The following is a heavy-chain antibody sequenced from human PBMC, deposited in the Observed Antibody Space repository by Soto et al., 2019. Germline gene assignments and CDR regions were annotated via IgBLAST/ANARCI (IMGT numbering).Heavy chain of an antibody. Sequence: SVKVSCKASGGTFSSYAISWVRQAPGQGLEWMGGIIPIFGTANYAQKFQGRVTITADESTSTAYMELSSLRSEDTAVYYCVRVPLWVGATARHAFDIWGQGTMVTVSS. CDR3: VRVPLWVGATARHAFDI. CDR2: IIPIFGTA. CDR1: GGTFSSYA. J-gene: IGHJ3*02. D-gene: IGHD1-26*01. V-gene: IGHV1-69*13.